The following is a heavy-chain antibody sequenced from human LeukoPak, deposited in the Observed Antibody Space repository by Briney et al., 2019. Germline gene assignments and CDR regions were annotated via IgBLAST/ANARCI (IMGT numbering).Heavy chain of an antibody. Sequence: GASVKVSCKASGGTFSSYAISWVRQAPGQGLEWMGGINPNSGGTNYAQKFQGRVTMTRDTSISTAYMELSRLRSDDTAVYYCARDSPAVGYCSSTSCSPGVDYYYYYYMDVWGKGTTVTVSS. V-gene: IGHV1-2*02. D-gene: IGHD2-2*01. CDR3: ARDSPAVGYCSSTSCSPGVDYYYYYYMDV. CDR1: GGTFSSYA. J-gene: IGHJ6*03. CDR2: INPNSGGT.